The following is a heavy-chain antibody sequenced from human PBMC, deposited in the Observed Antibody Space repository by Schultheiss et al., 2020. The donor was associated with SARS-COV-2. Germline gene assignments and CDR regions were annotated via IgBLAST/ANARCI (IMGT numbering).Heavy chain of an antibody. CDR1: GGSISGHY. Sequence: SETLSLTCTVSGGSISGHYWSWIRQPAGKGLECIGRIYAGGNTNYNPSLKSRVTMSVDTSKNQFSLRLNSVTAADTAVYYCARVPHYYYDSSGYLDYWGQGTLVTVSS. CDR2: IYAGGNT. D-gene: IGHD3-22*01. V-gene: IGHV4-4*07. J-gene: IGHJ4*02. CDR3: ARVPHYYYDSSGYLDY.